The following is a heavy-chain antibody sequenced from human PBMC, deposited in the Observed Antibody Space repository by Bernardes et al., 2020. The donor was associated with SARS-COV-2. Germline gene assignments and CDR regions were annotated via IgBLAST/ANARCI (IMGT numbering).Heavy chain of an antibody. CDR3: ARDTSATCGLDV. CDR1: GFAISTYW. CDR2: IRQDGSER. V-gene: IGHV3-7*03. D-gene: IGHD2-15*01. J-gene: IGHJ3*01. Sequence: GGSLRLSCAASGFAISTYWMNWVRQAPGKGVEWVANIRQDGSERHHVDSVRGRFTISRDNSKNSLYLQMDSLRAEDTAVYYCARDTSATCGLDVWGQGTMVTVSS.